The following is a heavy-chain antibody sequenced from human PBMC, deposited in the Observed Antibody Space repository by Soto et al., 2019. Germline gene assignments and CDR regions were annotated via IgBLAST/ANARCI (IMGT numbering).Heavy chain of an antibody. D-gene: IGHD6-19*01. V-gene: IGHV4-4*07. Sequence: QVRLQESGPGLVRPSETLSLNCTVSGGSMRGYYWSWIRQSAVKGLEGIGRIYVTGNTHYNPSLSSRVTMSLDTSKQQFSLNLSSVTAADTAMYFCVRGGSSGWLYFESWGQGILVTVSS. CDR1: GGSMRGYY. CDR3: VRGGSSGWLYFES. J-gene: IGHJ4*02. CDR2: IYVTGNT.